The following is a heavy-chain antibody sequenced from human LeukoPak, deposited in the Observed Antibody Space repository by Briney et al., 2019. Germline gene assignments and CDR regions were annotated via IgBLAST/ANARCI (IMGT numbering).Heavy chain of an antibody. Sequence: GGSLRLSCAGSGFTFSNAWMSWVRQAPGKGLEWVGRIKSKTDGGTTDYAAPVKGRFTISRDDSKNTLYLQMNSLKTEDTAVYYCTTWGGYSGYDWYYSYMDVWGKGTTVTVSS. V-gene: IGHV3-15*01. CDR1: GFTFSNAW. J-gene: IGHJ6*03. D-gene: IGHD5-12*01. CDR2: IKSKTDGGTT. CDR3: TTWGGYSGYDWYYSYMDV.